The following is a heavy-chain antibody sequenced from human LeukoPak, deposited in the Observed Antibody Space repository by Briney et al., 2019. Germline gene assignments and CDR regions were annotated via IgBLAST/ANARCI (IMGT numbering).Heavy chain of an antibody. CDR2: IYYSGST. V-gene: IGHV4-59*01. CDR3: ARWSFGVIDY. CDR1: GGSISSYY. D-gene: IGHD3-10*01. Sequence: PSETLSLTCTVSGGSISSYYWNWIRQPPGKGLEWIGYIYYSGSTNYNPSLKSRVTVSVDTSKNQFSLKLSSVTAADTAVYYCARWSFGVIDYWGQGTLVTVSS. J-gene: IGHJ4*02.